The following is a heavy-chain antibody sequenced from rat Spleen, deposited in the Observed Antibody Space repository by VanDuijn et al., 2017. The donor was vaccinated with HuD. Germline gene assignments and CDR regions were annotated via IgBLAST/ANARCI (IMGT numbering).Heavy chain of an antibody. Sequence: EVQLVESGGGLVQPGRSLKLSCAASGFIFSDYGMAWVRQAPTKGLEWVASMSYEGSSTYHGDSVKGRLTISRDNAKSTLYLQMDSLRSEDTATYYCTRESYSTFDYWGQGVMVTFSS. J-gene: IGHJ2*01. CDR1: GFIFSDYG. D-gene: IGHD1-2*01. CDR2: MSYEGSST. V-gene: IGHV5-29*01. CDR3: TRESYSTFDY.